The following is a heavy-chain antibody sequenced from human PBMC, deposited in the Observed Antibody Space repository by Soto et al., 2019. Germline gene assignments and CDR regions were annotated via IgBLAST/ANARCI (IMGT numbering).Heavy chain of an antibody. Sequence: SVKVSCKASGGTFSSYTISWVRQAPGQGLEWMGRIIPILGIANYAQKFQGRVTITADKSTSTAYMELNSVTPEDTALYYCASSDRSGFGFDYWGQGTLVTVSS. J-gene: IGHJ4*02. V-gene: IGHV1-69*02. CDR2: IIPILGIA. CDR3: ASSDRSGFGFDY. D-gene: IGHD3-22*01. CDR1: GGTFSSYT.